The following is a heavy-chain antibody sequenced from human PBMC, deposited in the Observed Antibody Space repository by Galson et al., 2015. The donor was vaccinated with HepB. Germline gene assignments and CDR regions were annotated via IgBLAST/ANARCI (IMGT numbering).Heavy chain of an antibody. J-gene: IGHJ4*02. CDR3: ARGNDGYGRFDY. D-gene: IGHD5-18*01. CDR2: INSDGTST. CDR1: GVTFSSYW. Sequence: SLRLSCAASGVTFSSYWMHWVRQAPGKGLVWVSRINSDGTSTFYADSVKGRFTISRDNAKNTPYLQLNSLEAEDTAVYYCARGNDGYGRFDYWGQGTLVTVSS. V-gene: IGHV3-74*01.